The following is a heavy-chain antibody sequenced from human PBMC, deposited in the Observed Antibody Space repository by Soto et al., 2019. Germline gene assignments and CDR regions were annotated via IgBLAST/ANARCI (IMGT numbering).Heavy chain of an antibody. CDR1: GGTFSSYT. CDR3: AREYEPGSSGWYHY. CDR2: IIPILGIA. J-gene: IGHJ4*02. Sequence: ASVKVSCKASGGTFSSYTISWVRQAPGQGLEWMGRIIPILGIANYAQKFQGRVTITADKSTSTAYMELSSLRSEDTAVYYCAREYEPGSSGWYHYWGQGTLVTVSS. V-gene: IGHV1-69*04. D-gene: IGHD6-19*01.